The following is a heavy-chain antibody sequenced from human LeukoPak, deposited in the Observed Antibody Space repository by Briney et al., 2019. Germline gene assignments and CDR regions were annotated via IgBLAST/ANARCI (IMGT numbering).Heavy chain of an antibody. D-gene: IGHD2-21*02. Sequence: GGSLRLSCAASGFIFSTYWLTCVRQAPQKGLECVSAISGSGGSTNYADSVKGRFTISRDNSKNTLYLQMNSLRAEDTAIYYCAKGADCGGDCFRLAFHYWGQGTPVAVSS. CDR3: AKGADCGGDCFRLAFHY. J-gene: IGHJ4*02. CDR1: GFIFSTYW. CDR2: ISGSGGST. V-gene: IGHV3-23*01.